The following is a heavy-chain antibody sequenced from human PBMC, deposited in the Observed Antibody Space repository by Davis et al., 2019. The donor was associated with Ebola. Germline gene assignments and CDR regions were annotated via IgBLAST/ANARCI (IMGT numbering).Heavy chain of an antibody. CDR1: GGSFSGYY. V-gene: IGHV4-34*01. Sequence: SETLSLTCAAYGGSFSGYYWSWIRQPPGKGLEWIGEINHSGSTNYNQSLKSRLTISVDTSKNQFSLKLTSVTAADTAVYYCARVPVTYDILTGYPTYWYFDLWGRGTLVTVSS. D-gene: IGHD3-9*01. CDR3: ARVPVTYDILTGYPTYWYFDL. J-gene: IGHJ2*01. CDR2: INHSGST.